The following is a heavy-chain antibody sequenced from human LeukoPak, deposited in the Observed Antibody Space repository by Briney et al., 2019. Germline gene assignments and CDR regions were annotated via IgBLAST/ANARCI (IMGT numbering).Heavy chain of an antibody. CDR2: IIPIFGTA. V-gene: IGHV1-69*05. Sequence: SVKVSCKASGGTFSSYTFSWVRQAPGQGLEWMGGIIPIFGTANYAQKFQGRVTITTDESTSTAYMELSSLRSEDTAVYYCARGRPRGPTDYWGQGTLVTVSS. D-gene: IGHD4-11*01. J-gene: IGHJ4*02. CDR1: GGTFSSYT. CDR3: ARGRPRGPTDY.